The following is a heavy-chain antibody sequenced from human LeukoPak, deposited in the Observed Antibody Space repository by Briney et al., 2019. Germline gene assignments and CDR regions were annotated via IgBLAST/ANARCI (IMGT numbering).Heavy chain of an antibody. CDR2: ISDSGGRT. Sequence: GGSLRLSCAVSGITLSNYGMSWVRQAPGKGLEWVACISDSGGRTNYADSVKGRFTISRDNPKNTLYLRMNSLRAEDTAVYFCAKLGVVIRVILVGFHKEAYYFDSWGQGALVTVSS. D-gene: IGHD3-22*01. CDR3: AKLGVVIRVILVGFHKEAYYFDS. J-gene: IGHJ4*02. V-gene: IGHV3-23*01. CDR1: GITLSNYG.